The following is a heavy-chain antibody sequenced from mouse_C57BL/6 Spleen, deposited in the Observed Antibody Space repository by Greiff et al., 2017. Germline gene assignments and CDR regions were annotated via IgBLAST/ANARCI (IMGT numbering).Heavy chain of an antibody. J-gene: IGHJ3*01. CDR2: INPGSGGT. CDR1: GYAFTNYL. CDR3: ARRGPFAY. V-gene: IGHV1-54*01. Sequence: QVQLQQSGAELVRPGTSVKVSCKASGYAFTNYLIEWVKQRPGQGLEWIGVINPGSGGTNYNEKFKGKATLTADKSSSTAYMQLSSLTSEDSAVCVCARRGPFAYWGQGTLVTVSA.